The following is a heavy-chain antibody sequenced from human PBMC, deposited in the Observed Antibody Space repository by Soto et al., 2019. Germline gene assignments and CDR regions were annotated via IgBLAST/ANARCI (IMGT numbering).Heavy chain of an antibody. V-gene: IGHV4-59*08. J-gene: IGHJ4*02. CDR3: AVGTYFYDSSGYPDY. CDR1: GGSISSYY. D-gene: IGHD3-22*01. Sequence: SENLSLTCTVSGGSISSYYSSWIRQPPGKGLEWIGYIYYSGSTNYSPSLKSRVTISVDTSKNQFSLKLSSVTAADTAVSYCAVGTYFYDSSGYPDYWGQGTLVTVSS. CDR2: IYYSGST.